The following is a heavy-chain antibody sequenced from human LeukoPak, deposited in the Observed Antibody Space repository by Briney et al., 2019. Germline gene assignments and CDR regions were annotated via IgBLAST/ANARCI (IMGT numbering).Heavy chain of an antibody. J-gene: IGHJ3*02. CDR3: ARVQDIRAFHI. V-gene: IGHV1-2*02. CDR2: INPDSGAT. D-gene: IGHD2-15*01. Sequence: EASVTVSCKVSGYTLTELSMHWVRQAPGQGLEWMGWINPDSGATNSAQKFQGRVTMTRDTSSSTAYMELSRLRSDDTAVYYCARVQDIRAFHISGHETTVIISS. CDR1: GYTLTELS.